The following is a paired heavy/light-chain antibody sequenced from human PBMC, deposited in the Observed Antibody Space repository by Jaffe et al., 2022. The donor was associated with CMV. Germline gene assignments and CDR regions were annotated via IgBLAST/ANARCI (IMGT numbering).Heavy chain of an antibody. CDR1: GFTFSSYS. V-gene: IGHV3-21*01. D-gene: IGHD3-9*01. Sequence: EVHLVESGGGLVKPGGSLRLSCAASGFTFSSYSMNWVRQGPGKGLEWVSSISSSGTYIYYADSVKGRFTISKDNAKNSLYLQMNSLRVEDTAVYYCARDIYQGRLVFLPDYWGQGTLVTVSS. CDR3: ARDIYQGRLVFLPDY. CDR2: ISSSGTYI. J-gene: IGHJ4*02.
Light chain of an antibody. CDR3: QSYDANNLV. J-gene: IGLJ3*02. Sequence: NFMLTQPHSVSESPGKTVTISCTRSSGSIASNYVQWYQQRPGSAPTTVIYEDTQRPSGVPDRFSASIDISSNSASLTISGLKTEDEADYYCQSYDANNLVFGGGTKLTVL. CDR2: EDT. V-gene: IGLV6-57*04. CDR1: SGSIASNY.